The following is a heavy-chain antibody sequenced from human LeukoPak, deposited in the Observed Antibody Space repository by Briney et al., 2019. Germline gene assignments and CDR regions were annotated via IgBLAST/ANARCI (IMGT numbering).Heavy chain of an antibody. CDR2: ISSSSSYI. V-gene: IGHV3-21*01. Sequence: GGSLRLSCAASGFTFSSYSMNWVRQAPGKGLEWVSSISSSSSYIYYADSVKGRFTISRDNAKNSLYLQMNSLRAEDTAVYYCAREGAAAGFKSAFDIWGQGTMVTVSS. J-gene: IGHJ3*02. CDR1: GFTFSSYS. CDR3: AREGAAAGFKSAFDI. D-gene: IGHD6-13*01.